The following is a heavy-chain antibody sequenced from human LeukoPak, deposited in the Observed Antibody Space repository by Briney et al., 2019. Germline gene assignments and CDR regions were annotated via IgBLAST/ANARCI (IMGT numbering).Heavy chain of an antibody. Sequence: GGSLRLSCAASGCTFSDYAIHWVRQAPGKGLEWVGVISYDGGNKYYTDSVRGRFTISRDNSKNTLYLQMNSLSAEDTAVYYCAKAGGYCSAGTCYSNFWGQGPLVTVSS. CDR2: ISYDGGNK. J-gene: IGHJ4*02. CDR3: AKAGGYCSAGTCYSNF. V-gene: IGHV3-30*18. CDR1: GCTFSDYA. D-gene: IGHD2-15*01.